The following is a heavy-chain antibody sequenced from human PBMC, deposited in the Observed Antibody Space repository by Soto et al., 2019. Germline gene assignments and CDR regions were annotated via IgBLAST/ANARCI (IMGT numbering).Heavy chain of an antibody. CDR2: ISPYNGKT. Sequence: ASVKVSCKASGYTFISYGIIWVRQAPGQGLEWMGWISPYNGKTNYAQTFQGRATMTTDRSTSTAYMELRSLRSDDTAVYYCARAEFSTSWHGLLGNGAPGGEIDFGGQEPLVTV. J-gene: IGHJ4*02. CDR3: ARAEFSTSWHGLLGNGAPGGEIDF. V-gene: IGHV1-18*01. CDR1: GYTFISYG. D-gene: IGHD6-13*01.